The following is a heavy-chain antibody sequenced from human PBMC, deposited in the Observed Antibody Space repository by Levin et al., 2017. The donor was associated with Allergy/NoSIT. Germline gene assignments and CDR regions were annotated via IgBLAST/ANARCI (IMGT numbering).Heavy chain of an antibody. CDR1: GGSISNYY. V-gene: IGHV4-4*07. D-gene: IGHD6-13*01. Sequence: KTSETLSLTCTVSGGSISNYYWAWVRQPAGKGLEWIGRIYSSGSTNYNPSLKSRVTMSVDTSKNQFSLRLRSVTAADTAVYYCARTRTSWLPFDYWGQGIVVTVSS. CDR3: ARTRTSWLPFDY. CDR2: IYSSGST. J-gene: IGHJ4*02.